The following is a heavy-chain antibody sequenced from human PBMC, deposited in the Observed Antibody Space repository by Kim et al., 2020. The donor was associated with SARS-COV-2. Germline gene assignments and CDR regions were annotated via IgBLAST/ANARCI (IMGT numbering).Heavy chain of an antibody. Sequence: SETLSLTCTVSGGSISSSSYYWGWIRQPPGKGLEWIGSIYYSGSTYYNPSLKSRVTISVDTSKNQFSLKLSSVTAADTAVYYCARSYGDGYYYYGMDVWGQGTTVTVSS. D-gene: IGHD4-17*01. CDR2: IYYSGST. CDR1: GGSISSSSYY. CDR3: ARSYGDGYYYYGMDV. J-gene: IGHJ6*02. V-gene: IGHV4-39*01.